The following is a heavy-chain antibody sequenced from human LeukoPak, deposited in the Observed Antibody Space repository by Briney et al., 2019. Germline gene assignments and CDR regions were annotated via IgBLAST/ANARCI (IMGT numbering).Heavy chain of an antibody. Sequence: SETLSLTCAVSGGSISSGGYSWSWIRQPPGKGLEWIGYIYHSGSTYYNPSLKSRVTISVDRSKNQFSLKLSSVTAADTAVYYCARVGDWLDPWGQGTLVTVSS. CDR3: ARVGDWLDP. V-gene: IGHV4-30-2*01. J-gene: IGHJ5*02. CDR2: IYHSGST. CDR1: GGSISSGGYS.